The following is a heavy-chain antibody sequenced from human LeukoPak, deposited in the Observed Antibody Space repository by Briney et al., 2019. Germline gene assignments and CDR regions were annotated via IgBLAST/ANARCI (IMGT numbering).Heavy chain of an antibody. Sequence: PGGSLRLSCAASGFTFSSYWMHWVRQAPGKGLVWVSRINSDGSSTSYADSVKGRFTISRDNAKNTLYLQMNSLRAEDTAVYYCARAPLVPRHAAFDIWGQGTMVTVSS. J-gene: IGHJ3*02. CDR2: INSDGSST. CDR3: ARAPLVPRHAAFDI. D-gene: IGHD6-13*01. V-gene: IGHV3-74*01. CDR1: GFTFSSYW.